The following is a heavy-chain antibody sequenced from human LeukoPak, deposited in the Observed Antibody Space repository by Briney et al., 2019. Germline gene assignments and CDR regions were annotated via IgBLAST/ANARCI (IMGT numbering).Heavy chain of an antibody. CDR3: AKSNGYGLVDI. J-gene: IGHJ3*02. CDR2: INHSGST. CDR1: GGSFSGYY. D-gene: IGHD3-10*01. V-gene: IGHV4-34*10. Sequence: SETLSLTCAVYGGSFSGYYWNWIRQAPGEGLEWIGEINHSGSTRYNPSLKSRLTMLVDTSRNQFSLKLNSVTAADTAVYYCAKSNGYGLVDIWGQGTMVTVSS.